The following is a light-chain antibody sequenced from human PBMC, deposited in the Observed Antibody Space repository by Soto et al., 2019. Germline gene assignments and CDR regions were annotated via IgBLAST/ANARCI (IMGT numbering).Light chain of an antibody. J-gene: IGKJ2*03. Sequence: ETVLTQSPGTLSLSPGERATLSCRASQSVSSSFLAWYQQKPGQAPRLLISGASSRATAVPDRFSGSASGTVFTLTISSLETEDSAVYYCQQYGGSPLYSFGQGTKLEI. V-gene: IGKV3-20*01. CDR2: GAS. CDR1: QSVSSSF. CDR3: QQYGGSPLYS.